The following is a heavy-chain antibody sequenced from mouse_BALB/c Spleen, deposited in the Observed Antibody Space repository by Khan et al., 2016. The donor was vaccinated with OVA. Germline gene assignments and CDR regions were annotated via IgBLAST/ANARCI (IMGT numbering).Heavy chain of an antibody. J-gene: IGHJ2*01. CDR2: INPTSGYT. CDR1: GYTFTTYW. CDR3: TRDRIDY. V-gene: IGHV1-7*01. Sequence: QVQLQQSGAELAKPGASVKMSCKASGYTFTTYWMHWVKQRPGQGLEWIGYINPTSGYTDYNEKFKDRATLSADKSSSTAYMQLSSLTSEDSAVYYCTRDRIDYWGQGTTLTFSS.